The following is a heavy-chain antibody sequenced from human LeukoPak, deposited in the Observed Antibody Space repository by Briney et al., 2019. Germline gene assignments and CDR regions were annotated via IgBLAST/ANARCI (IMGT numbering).Heavy chain of an antibody. J-gene: IGHJ4*02. CDR3: ARDGSSWYEGY. Sequence: GGSLRLSCAACGFTFSGYWMSWVRQAPGKGLEWVANINQDGSEKYYVDSVKGRFTISRDNAKNSLYLQMNSLRAEDTAVYYCARDGSSWYEGYWGQGTLVTVSS. D-gene: IGHD6-13*01. CDR2: INQDGSEK. V-gene: IGHV3-7*01. CDR1: GFTFSGYW.